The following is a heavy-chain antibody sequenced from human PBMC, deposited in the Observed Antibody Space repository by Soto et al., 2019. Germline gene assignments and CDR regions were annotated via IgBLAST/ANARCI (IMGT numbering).Heavy chain of an antibody. J-gene: IGHJ5*02. CDR3: ALTRRKIMVRGVIYWFDP. D-gene: IGHD3-10*01. CDR2: IYYSGST. CDR1: GGSVSSGSYY. V-gene: IGHV4-61*01. Sequence: SETLSLTCTVSGGSVSSGSYYWSWIRQPPGKGLEWIGYIYYSGSTNYNPSLKSRVTISVDTSKNQFSLKLSSVTAADTALFYCALTRRKIMVRGVIYWFDPWGQGTLVTVSS.